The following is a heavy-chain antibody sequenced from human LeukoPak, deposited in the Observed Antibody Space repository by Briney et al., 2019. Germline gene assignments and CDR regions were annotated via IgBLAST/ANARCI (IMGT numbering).Heavy chain of an antibody. D-gene: IGHD2-2*01. CDR2: IWYDGSNK. CDR3: AKDGPHSGSDIVVVPAALFDY. CDR1: GFTFSSYG. V-gene: IGHV3-30*02. J-gene: IGHJ4*02. Sequence: PGGSLRLSCAASGFTFSSYGMHWVRQAPGKGLEWVAVIWYDGSNKYYADSVKGRFTISRDNSKNTLYLQMNSLRAEDTAVYYCAKDGPHSGSDIVVVPAALFDYWGQGTLVTVSS.